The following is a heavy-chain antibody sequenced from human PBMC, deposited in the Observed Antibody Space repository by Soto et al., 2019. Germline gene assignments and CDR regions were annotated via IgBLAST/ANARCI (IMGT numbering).Heavy chain of an antibody. D-gene: IGHD3-9*01. Sequence: ASVKVSCKASGYVFTTYAMHWVRQAPGQRLEWMGWINVGNGNTKYSQSLQGRVTITRDTSASTAYMELTSLTSEDTAVYYCATGSLTGYLRYFFDYWGQGTLVTVSS. CDR1: GYVFTTYA. CDR3: ATGSLTGYLRYFFDY. CDR2: INVGNGNT. V-gene: IGHV1-3*01. J-gene: IGHJ4*02.